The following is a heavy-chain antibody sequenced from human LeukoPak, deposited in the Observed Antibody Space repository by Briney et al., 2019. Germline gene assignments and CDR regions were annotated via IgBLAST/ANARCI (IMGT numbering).Heavy chain of an antibody. V-gene: IGHV4-34*01. CDR2: INHSGST. D-gene: IGHD6-19*01. Sequence: SETLSLTCAVYGGSFSGYYWSWIRQPPGKGLEWIGEINHSGSTNYNPSLKSRVTISVDTSKNQFSLKLSSVTAADTAVYYCARGPPSGWNHYYYYYYMDVWGKGTTVTVPS. CDR1: GGSFSGYY. CDR3: ARGPPSGWNHYYYYYYMDV. J-gene: IGHJ6*03.